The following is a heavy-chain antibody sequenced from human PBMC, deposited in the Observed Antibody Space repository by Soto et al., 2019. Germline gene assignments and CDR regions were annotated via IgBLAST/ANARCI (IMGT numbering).Heavy chain of an antibody. J-gene: IGHJ4*02. Sequence: QVQLVQSGAEVKKPGSSVKVSCKASGGTFSSYTMSWVRQAPGQGLEWMGRVSPVLGLTNYAQKFQDRVTISADKVTSTTYMELSSLRSEDTALDYCARDRAYCSGGRCDQDYWGQGTLVTVSS. CDR1: GGTFSSYT. CDR3: ARDRAYCSGGRCDQDY. V-gene: IGHV1-69*08. CDR2: VSPVLGLT. D-gene: IGHD2-15*01.